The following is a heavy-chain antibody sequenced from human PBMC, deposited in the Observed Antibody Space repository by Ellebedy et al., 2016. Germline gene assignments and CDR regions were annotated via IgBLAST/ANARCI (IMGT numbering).Heavy chain of an antibody. D-gene: IGHD3-16*01. CDR3: AREFGSRREEYYLDF. CDR2: LSEVSSWI. CDR1: GFTFSTYT. V-gene: IGHV3-23*01. J-gene: IGHJ4*02. Sequence: GGSLRLXCAASGFTFSTYTMSWVRQAPGKGLEWVSDLSEVSSWIRYADSVKGRFTISRDNSKNTVFLQMNSLRPEDTSVYYCAREFGSRREEYYLDFWGQGTLVTVSS.